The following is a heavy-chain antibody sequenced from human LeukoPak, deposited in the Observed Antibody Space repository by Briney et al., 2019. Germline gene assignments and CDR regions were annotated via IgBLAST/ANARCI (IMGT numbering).Heavy chain of an antibody. J-gene: IGHJ4*02. Sequence: SETLSLSCIVSGGSISSYYWNWIRQPPGKGLEWIGYIYYSGYTNYNPSLKSRVTISVDTSKNQFSLKLSSVTAADTAVYYCARGLGFYDYVWGSHRYTPYYFDYWGQGTLVTVSS. CDR2: IYYSGYT. D-gene: IGHD3-16*02. CDR1: GGSISSYY. CDR3: ARGLGFYDYVWGSHRYTPYYFDY. V-gene: IGHV4-59*01.